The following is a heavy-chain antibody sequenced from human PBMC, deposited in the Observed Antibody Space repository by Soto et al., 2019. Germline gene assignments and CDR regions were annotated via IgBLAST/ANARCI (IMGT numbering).Heavy chain of an antibody. Sequence: VQLQESGPGLVKPSQTLSLTCTVSGGSISSGGYYWSWIRQHPGKGLEWIWYIYYSVSTYYNPYLKCRVTKSVDTSNNQYALKRLSVTAAYTVVYYCARVEVDTAMADDFDIWGQGTMVTVSS. CDR2: IYYSVST. J-gene: IGHJ3*02. D-gene: IGHD5-18*01. CDR1: GGSISSGGYY. CDR3: ARVEVDTAMADDFDI. V-gene: IGHV4-31*03.